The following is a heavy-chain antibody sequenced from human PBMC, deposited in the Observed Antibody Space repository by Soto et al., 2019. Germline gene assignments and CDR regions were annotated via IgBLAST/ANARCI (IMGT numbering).Heavy chain of an antibody. V-gene: IGHV3-30*18. CDR3: AKDKSGYDPDYYGMDV. CDR2: ISYDGSNK. J-gene: IGHJ6*02. Sequence: GGSLRLSCAASGFTFSSYGMHWVRQAPGKGLEWVAVISYDGSNKYYADSVKGRFTISGDNSKNTLYLQMNSLRAEDTAVYYCAKDKSGYDPDYYGMDVWGQGTTVTVSS. CDR1: GFTFSSYG. D-gene: IGHD5-12*01.